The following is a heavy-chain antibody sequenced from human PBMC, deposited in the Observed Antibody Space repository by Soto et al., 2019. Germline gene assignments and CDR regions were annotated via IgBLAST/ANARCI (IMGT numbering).Heavy chain of an antibody. CDR3: ATSRTSIAVAGETEYYFDY. CDR1: GYTFTSHG. D-gene: IGHD6-19*01. V-gene: IGHV1-2*04. Sequence: GASVKVSCKAAGYTFTSHGISWVRQAPGQGLEWMGWINPNSGGTKYAQNFQGWVTMTRDTSISTAYMELSRLRSDDTAVYYCATSRTSIAVAGETEYYFDYWGQGTLVTVSS. J-gene: IGHJ4*02. CDR2: INPNSGGT.